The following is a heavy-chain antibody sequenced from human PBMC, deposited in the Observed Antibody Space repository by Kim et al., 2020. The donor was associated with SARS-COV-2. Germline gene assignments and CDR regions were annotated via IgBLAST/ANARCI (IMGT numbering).Heavy chain of an antibody. D-gene: IGHD3-10*01. CDR3: ASGGVRGAIDY. CDR2: NITIFGTA. Sequence: SVKVSCKASGGTFSSYAISWVRQAPGQGLEWMGGNITIFGTANYAHKFQGRVTITADESTSTAYMELSSLRSEDTAVYYCASGGVRGAIDYWGQGTLVTVSS. V-gene: IGHV1-69*13. J-gene: IGHJ4*02. CDR1: GGTFSSYA.